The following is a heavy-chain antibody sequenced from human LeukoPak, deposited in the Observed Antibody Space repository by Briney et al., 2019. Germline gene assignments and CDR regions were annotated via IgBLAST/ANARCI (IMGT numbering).Heavy chain of an antibody. J-gene: IGHJ4*02. CDR2: INTNAGNP. Sequence: ASVKVSCKASGYAFTSCAINWVRQATGQGLEWMGWINTNAGNPTYAQGFTGRFVFSLDTSVSTAYLQISSLKAEDTAVYYCMRTRGGSSSLFDYWGQGTLVTVSS. D-gene: IGHD6-13*01. CDR1: GYAFTSCA. CDR3: MRTRGGSSSLFDY. V-gene: IGHV7-4-1*02.